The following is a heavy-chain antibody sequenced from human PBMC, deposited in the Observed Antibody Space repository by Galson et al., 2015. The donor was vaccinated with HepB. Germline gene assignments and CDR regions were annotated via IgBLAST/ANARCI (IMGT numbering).Heavy chain of an antibody. V-gene: IGHV1-46*03. CDR2: INPSGGST. CDR3: ARARDYYDSSGYYPDAFDI. CDR1: GYTFTSYG. D-gene: IGHD3-22*01. J-gene: IGHJ3*02. Sequence: SVKVSCKASGYTFTSYGISWVRQAPGQGLEWMGIINPSGGSTSYAQKFQGRVTMTRDTSTSTVYMELSSLRSEDTAVYYCARARDYYDSSGYYPDAFDIWGQGTMVTVSS.